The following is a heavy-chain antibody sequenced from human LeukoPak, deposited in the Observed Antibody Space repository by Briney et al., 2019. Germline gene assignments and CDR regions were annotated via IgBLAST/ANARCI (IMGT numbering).Heavy chain of an antibody. Sequence: SETLSLTCAVYGGSFSGYYWSWIRQPPGKGLEWIGEINHSGSTNYNPSLKSRVTISVDTSKNQFSLKLSSVTAADTAVYYCARGRTYYYGSGSSNWFDPCGQGTLVTVSS. CDR2: INHSGST. CDR1: GGSFSGYY. J-gene: IGHJ5*02. V-gene: IGHV4-34*01. CDR3: ARGRTYYYGSGSSNWFDP. D-gene: IGHD3-10*01.